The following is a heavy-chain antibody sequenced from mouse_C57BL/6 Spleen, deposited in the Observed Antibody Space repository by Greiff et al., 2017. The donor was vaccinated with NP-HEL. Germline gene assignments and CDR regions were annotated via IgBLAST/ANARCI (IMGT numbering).Heavy chain of an antibody. Sequence: DVHLVESEGGLVQPGSSMKLSCTASGFTFSDYYMAWVRQVPEKGLEWVANINYDGSSTYYLDSLKSRFIISRDNAKNILYLQMSSLKSEDTATYYCARGRGYAMDYWGQGTSVTVSS. V-gene: IGHV5-16*01. CDR3: ARGRGYAMDY. CDR2: INYDGSST. CDR1: GFTFSDYY. J-gene: IGHJ4*01.